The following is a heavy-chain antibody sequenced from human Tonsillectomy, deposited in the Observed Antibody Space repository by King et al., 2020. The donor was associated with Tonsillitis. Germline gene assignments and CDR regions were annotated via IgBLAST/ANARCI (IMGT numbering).Heavy chain of an antibody. J-gene: IGHJ6*02. D-gene: IGHD2-8*01. V-gene: IGHV1-69*04. CDR1: GGTFSNHG. Sequence: VQSGAEVKKPGSAVKLSCKASGGTFSNHGISWVRQAPGQGLEWMGRIIPLLGRPNYIQKFQGRVTITADKSTATVYMEVTSLRSEDTAMYYCVTDGNCTNSACPGGYNYKGLDVWGQGTTVTVSS. CDR3: VTDGNCTNSACPGGYNYKGLDV. CDR2: IIPLLGRP.